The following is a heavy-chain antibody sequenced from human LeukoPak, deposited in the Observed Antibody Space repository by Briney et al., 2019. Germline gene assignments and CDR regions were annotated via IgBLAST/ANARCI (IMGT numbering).Heavy chain of an antibody. D-gene: IGHD3-16*01. CDR1: GFTFSSNW. J-gene: IGHJ4*02. CDR3: ARDLVKGGASPTADY. V-gene: IGHV3-7*01. Sequence: GGSLRLSCAASGFTFSSNWMSWVRHTPGKGLEWVANIKTDGSAKYYVDSVKGRFTISRDNAKNSLYLQMNSLRAEDTALYHCARDLVKGGASPTADYWGQGTLVTASS. CDR2: IKTDGSAK.